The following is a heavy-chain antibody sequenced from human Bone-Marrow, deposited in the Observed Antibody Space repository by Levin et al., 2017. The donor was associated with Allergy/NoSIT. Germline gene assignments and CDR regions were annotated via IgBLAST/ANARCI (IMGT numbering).Heavy chain of an antibody. CDR2: IKEDGREK. Sequence: SCTTSTLTFRRFWMTWVRQAPGKGPEWVANIKEDGREKHYVDSVKGRFTISRDNSKNTLFLQMNNLRVEDTAVYYCATGYSAVWHPYYFDCWGQGTLVAVSS. CDR3: ATGYSAVWHPYYFDC. D-gene: IGHD5-12*01. CDR1: TLTFRRFW. V-gene: IGHV3-7*01. J-gene: IGHJ4*02.